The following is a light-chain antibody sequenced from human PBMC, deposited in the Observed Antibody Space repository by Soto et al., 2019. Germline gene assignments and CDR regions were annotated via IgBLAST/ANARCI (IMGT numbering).Light chain of an antibody. CDR1: SSNIGAGYD. J-gene: IGLJ2*01. CDR2: GNT. Sequence: QSALTQPPSVSGAPGQRVTISCTGSSSNIGAGYDVHWYQQLPGTAPKLLIYGNTNRPSGVPDRFSGSKSGTSASLAITGLHDEDEDDYYCLSFDSRLSVVFGGGTKLTVL. V-gene: IGLV1-40*01. CDR3: LSFDSRLSVV.